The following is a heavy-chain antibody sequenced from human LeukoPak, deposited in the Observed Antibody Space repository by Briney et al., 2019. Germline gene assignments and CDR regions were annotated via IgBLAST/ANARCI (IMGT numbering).Heavy chain of an antibody. CDR2: ISSDGSST. CDR1: GFTFSNYW. Sequence: GGSLRLSCAASGFTFSNYWMHWVRQAPGKGLGWVSRISSDGSSTNYADSVKGRFTISRDNAENTLYLQMNSLGAEDTAVYYCARTAYSDYSLGFWGQGTLVTVSS. V-gene: IGHV3-74*01. CDR3: ARTAYSDYSLGF. D-gene: IGHD5-12*01. J-gene: IGHJ4*02.